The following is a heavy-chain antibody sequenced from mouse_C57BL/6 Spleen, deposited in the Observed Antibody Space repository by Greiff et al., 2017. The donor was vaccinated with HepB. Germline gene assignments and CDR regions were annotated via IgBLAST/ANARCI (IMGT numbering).Heavy chain of an antibody. CDR1: GFSFNSDCH. J-gene: IGHJ1*03. D-gene: IGHD1-1*01. Sequence: EVQLVESGPSLVRPSQTLSLTCTVTGFSFNSDCHWMLNRQFPGNQLEYIGYTSNSGITYYNPTLKSQTYMTPDTSKNQFSLKLSSVTTEDTATYYCARDYYGSSLYFDVWGTGTTVTVSS. CDR2: TSNSGIT. CDR3: ARDYYGSSLYFDV. V-gene: IGHV3-3*01.